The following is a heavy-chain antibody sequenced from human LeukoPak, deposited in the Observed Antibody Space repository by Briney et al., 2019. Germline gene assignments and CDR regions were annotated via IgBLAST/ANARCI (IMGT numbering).Heavy chain of an antibody. V-gene: IGHV1-2*02. Sequence: ASVKVPCKASGYTFTGYYMHWVRQAPGQGLEWMGWINPNSGGTNYAQKFQGRVTMTRDTSISTAYMELSRLRSDDTAVYYCARDESGSGSYYNAYWGQGTLVTVSS. CDR3: ARDESGSGSYYNAY. CDR1: GYTFTGYY. D-gene: IGHD3-10*01. CDR2: INPNSGGT. J-gene: IGHJ4*02.